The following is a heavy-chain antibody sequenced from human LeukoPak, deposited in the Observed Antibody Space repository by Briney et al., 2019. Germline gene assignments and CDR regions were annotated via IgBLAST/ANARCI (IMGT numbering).Heavy chain of an antibody. Sequence: SETLSLTCTVSGGSISSSSYYWGWIRQPPGKGLEWIGSIYHSGSTYYNPSLKSRVTISVDTSKNQFSLKLSSVTAADTAVYYCARDGLVGATGVDYWGQGTLVTVSS. CDR3: ARDGLVGATGVDY. J-gene: IGHJ4*02. CDR1: GGSISSSSYY. CDR2: IYHSGST. D-gene: IGHD1-26*01. V-gene: IGHV4-39*07.